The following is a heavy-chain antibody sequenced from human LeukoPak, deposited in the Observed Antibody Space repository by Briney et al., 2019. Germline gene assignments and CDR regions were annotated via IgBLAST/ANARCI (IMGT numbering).Heavy chain of an antibody. Sequence: GGSLRLSCTASGFTVSINHMSWVRQAPGKGLEWVSVIYTDDNTYYADSVKGRFIISRDNSKNTLYLQMNSLRAEDTAVYYCVRDWVDTSLMKGTYYYYYYGMDVWGQGTTVTVSS. J-gene: IGHJ6*02. CDR2: IYTDDNT. D-gene: IGHD5-18*01. V-gene: IGHV3-66*01. CDR1: GFTVSINH. CDR3: VRDWVDTSLMKGTYYYYYYGMDV.